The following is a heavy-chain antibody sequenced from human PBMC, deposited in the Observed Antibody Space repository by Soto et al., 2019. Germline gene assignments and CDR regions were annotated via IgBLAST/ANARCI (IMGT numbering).Heavy chain of an antibody. CDR1: GFTFSTYS. CDR3: AREETAWPLAYGLDV. D-gene: IGHD2-21*02. Sequence: GGSLRLSCEASGFTFSTYSMHWVRQAPGKGLEWVSSIGRRSDIYYADSVKGRFTVSRDNAKNSVSLQMNSLRDEDTAVYYCAREETAWPLAYGLDVWGQGTTVTVSS. J-gene: IGHJ6*02. V-gene: IGHV3-21*01. CDR2: IGRRSDI.